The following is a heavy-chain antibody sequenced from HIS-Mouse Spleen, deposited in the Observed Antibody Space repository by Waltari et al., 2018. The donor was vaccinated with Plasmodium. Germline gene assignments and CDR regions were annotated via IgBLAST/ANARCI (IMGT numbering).Heavy chain of an antibody. D-gene: IGHD6-13*01. Sequence: QVQLVQSGAEVKKPGASVTVSCKASGYTFPAYYMTWVRQAPGQGLEWMGWINPNSGGTNYAQKFQGRVTMTRDTSISTAYMELSRLRSDDTAVYYCARDLAAAGHFDYWGQGTLVTVSS. CDR3: ARDLAAAGHFDY. V-gene: IGHV1-2*02. J-gene: IGHJ4*02. CDR2: INPNSGGT. CDR1: GYTFPAYY.